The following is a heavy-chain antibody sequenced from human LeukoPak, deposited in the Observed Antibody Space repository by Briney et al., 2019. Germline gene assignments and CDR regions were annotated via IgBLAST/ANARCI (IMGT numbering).Heavy chain of an antibody. J-gene: IGHJ4*02. D-gene: IGHD3-9*01. V-gene: IGHV3-11*04. CDR2: ISSNGKAV. Sequence: PGGSLRLSCAASGFTFSDYYMGWIRQAPGKGLEWVSYISSNGKAVYYAASVKGRFTISRDNAKNSLYLRVNSLTAEDTAVYYCARAGVDTSGYYNQGFDYWGQGTLVTVSS. CDR3: ARAGVDTSGYYNQGFDY. CDR1: GFTFSDYY.